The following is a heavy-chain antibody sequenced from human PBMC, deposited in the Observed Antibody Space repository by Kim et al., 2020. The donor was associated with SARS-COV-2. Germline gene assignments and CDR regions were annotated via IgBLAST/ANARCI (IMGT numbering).Heavy chain of an antibody. D-gene: IGHD3-10*01. J-gene: IGHJ4*02. CDR2: IYYSGST. Sequence: SETLSLTCTVSGGSISSGGYYWSWIRQHPGKGLEWIGYIYYSGSTYYNPSLKSRVTISVDTSKNQLSLKLSSVTAADTAVYYCARGGGESYDYWGQGTLVTVSS. V-gene: IGHV4-31*03. CDR3: ARGGGESYDY. CDR1: GGSISSGGYY.